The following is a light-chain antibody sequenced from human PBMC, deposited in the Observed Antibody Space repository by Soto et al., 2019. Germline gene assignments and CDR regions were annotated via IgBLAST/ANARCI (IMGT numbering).Light chain of an antibody. Sequence: EIVLTQSPGTLSLSPGERATLSCRASQSVYSNYLAWYQQKPGQAPRLLIYDASSRAAGIPDRFSGSGSGTGFTLTISRLEPEDFAVYYCQQYGKSPPITFGQGTRLEIK. CDR1: QSVYSNY. CDR3: QQYGKSPPIT. J-gene: IGKJ5*01. V-gene: IGKV3-20*01. CDR2: DAS.